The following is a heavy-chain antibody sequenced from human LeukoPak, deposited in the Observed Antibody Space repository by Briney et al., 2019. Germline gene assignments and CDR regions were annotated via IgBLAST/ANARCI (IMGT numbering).Heavy chain of an antibody. V-gene: IGHV3-23*01. J-gene: IGHJ5*02. Sequence: GGSLRLSCAASGFTFSSYAMSWVRQAPGKELEWVSAISGSGGSTYYADSVKGRFTISRDNSKNTLYLQMNSLRAEDTAVYYCAKGGRYCSGGSCYSRWFDPWGQGTLVTVSS. CDR3: AKGGRYCSGGSCYSRWFDP. CDR2: ISGSGGST. D-gene: IGHD2-15*01. CDR1: GFTFSSYA.